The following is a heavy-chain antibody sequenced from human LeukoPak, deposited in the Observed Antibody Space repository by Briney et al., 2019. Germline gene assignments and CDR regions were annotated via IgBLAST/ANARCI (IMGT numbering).Heavy chain of an antibody. CDR1: GYTFTGYY. CDR2: ISAYNGNT. CDR3: ARGNYYDSSGYWDV. J-gene: IGHJ6*04. D-gene: IGHD3-22*01. Sequence: VASVKVSCKASGYTFTGYYMHWVRQAPGQGLEWMGWISAYNGNTNYAQKLQGRVTMTTDTSTSTAYMELRSLRSDDTAVYYCARGNYYDSSGYWDVWGKGTTVTISS. V-gene: IGHV1-18*04.